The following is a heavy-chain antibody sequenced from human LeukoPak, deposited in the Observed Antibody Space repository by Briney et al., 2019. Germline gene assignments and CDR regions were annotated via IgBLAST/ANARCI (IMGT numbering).Heavy chain of an antibody. V-gene: IGHV3-66*01. CDR3: ARPFSGSYGY. D-gene: IGHD1-26*01. Sequence: PGGSLRLSCAASEFSVSSSYMTWVRQAPGKGLEWVSILYSDGKTYYADFVKGRFTISRDNSKNTVYLQMNSLRDEDTAIYYCARPFSGSYGYWGQGTLVTVSS. CDR1: EFSVSSSY. CDR2: LYSDGKT. J-gene: IGHJ4*02.